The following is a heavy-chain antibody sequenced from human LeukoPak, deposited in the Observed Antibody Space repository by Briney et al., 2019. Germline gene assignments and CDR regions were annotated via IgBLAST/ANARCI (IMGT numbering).Heavy chain of an antibody. CDR3: ARRAVVPAAVSYFDN. CDR2: IYHSGST. D-gene: IGHD2-2*01. CDR1: GGSISSSFYY. Sequence: PSETLSLTCTVSGGSISSSFYYWGWIRQPPGKGLEWIGSIYHSGSTYYNPSLKSRVTISVDTSRNQFSLRLASVTAADTALYYCARRAVVPAAVSYFDNWGQGTLVTVSS. V-gene: IGHV4-39*01. J-gene: IGHJ4*02.